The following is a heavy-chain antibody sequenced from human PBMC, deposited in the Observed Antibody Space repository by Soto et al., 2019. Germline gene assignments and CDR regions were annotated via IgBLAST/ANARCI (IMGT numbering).Heavy chain of an antibody. CDR2: IYPGDSDT. D-gene: IGHD1-26*01. CDR1: GYSFTSYW. V-gene: IGHV5-51*01. J-gene: IGHJ6*02. CDR3: ASRSGSNYYYYYGMDV. Sequence: GESLKISCKGSGYSFTSYWIGWVRQMPGKGLEWMGIIYPGDSDTRYSPSFQGQVTISADKSISTAYLQWSSLKASDTAMYYCASRSGSNYYYYYGMDVWGQGTTVTRSS.